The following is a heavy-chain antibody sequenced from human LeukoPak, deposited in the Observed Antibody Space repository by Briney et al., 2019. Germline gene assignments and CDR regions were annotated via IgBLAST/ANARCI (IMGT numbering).Heavy chain of an antibody. J-gene: IGHJ4*02. D-gene: IGHD3-22*01. V-gene: IGHV1-18*01. CDR2: ISGYNGNT. CDR3: ARGGKEGSGYGDY. Sequence: ASVKVSCKASGYTFSSYGIIWVRQAPGQGLEWMGWISGYNGNTNHAQKVQGRVTMTTDTSTNTAYMEMRSLRSDGTAVYYCARGGKEGSGYGDYWGQGTLVTVSS. CDR1: GYTFSSYG.